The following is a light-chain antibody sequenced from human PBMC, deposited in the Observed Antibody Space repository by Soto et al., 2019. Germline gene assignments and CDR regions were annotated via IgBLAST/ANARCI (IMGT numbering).Light chain of an antibody. V-gene: IGLV2-14*01. CDR1: SSDVGGYNY. Sequence: QSALTQPASVSGSPGQSITISCTGTSSDVGGYNYVSRYQQHPGKAPKLMIYDVSNRPSGVSNRFSGSKSGNTASLTISGLQAEDEADYYCSSYTSSIPYVFGTGTKVTVL. CDR2: DVS. J-gene: IGLJ1*01. CDR3: SSYTSSIPYV.